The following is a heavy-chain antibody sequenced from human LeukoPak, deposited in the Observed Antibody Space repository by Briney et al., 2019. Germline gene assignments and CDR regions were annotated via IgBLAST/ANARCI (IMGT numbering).Heavy chain of an antibody. CDR1: GFTFSSYG. J-gene: IGHJ6*02. CDR2: ISYDGSNK. D-gene: IGHD3-9*01. V-gene: IGHV3-30*18. Sequence: GGSLRLSCAASGFTFSSYGMHWVRQAPGKGLEWVAVISYDGSNKYYADSVKGRFTVSRDNSKNTLYLQMNSLRAEDTAVYYCAKDGGLYDILTGYLDVWGQGTTVTVSS. CDR3: AKDGGLYDILTGYLDV.